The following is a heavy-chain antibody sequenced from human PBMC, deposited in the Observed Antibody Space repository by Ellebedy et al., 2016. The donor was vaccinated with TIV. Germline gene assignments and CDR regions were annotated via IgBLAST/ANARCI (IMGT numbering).Heavy chain of an antibody. Sequence: AASVKVSCKASGYALASDSISWVRQAPGQGLEWMGGIVAHNGNRYYKQSLQDRVTMTTDTSTNTAYMELRSLTSDDTAVYYCAISATFIERGRADYWGQGTLVTVSS. J-gene: IGHJ4*02. CDR1: GYALASDS. D-gene: IGHD1-1*01. CDR2: IVAHNGNR. V-gene: IGHV1-18*04. CDR3: AISATFIERGRADY.